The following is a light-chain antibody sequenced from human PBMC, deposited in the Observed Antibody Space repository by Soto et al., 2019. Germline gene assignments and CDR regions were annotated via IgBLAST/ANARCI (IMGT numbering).Light chain of an antibody. V-gene: IGKV1-39*01. CDR1: RNVSIY. Sequence: EIPLTQSPSSLAASVGDRLTLTCRASRNVSIYLNWYQHKPGKGPTLLIHATSNLQIGVPSRFSGSGSGTEFTLTISRLEPEDFGTYYCQQSYKMPSFGQGPRLVIK. CDR3: QQSYKMPS. J-gene: IGKJ5*01. CDR2: ATS.